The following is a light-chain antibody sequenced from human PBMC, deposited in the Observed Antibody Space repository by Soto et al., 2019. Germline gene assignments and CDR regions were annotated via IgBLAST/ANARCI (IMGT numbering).Light chain of an antibody. Sequence: DIQMTQSPSSLSASVGDRVTITCRASQSMSSYLNWYQQKPGKAPKLLIYAASSLQSGVPSRFSGSGSGTDFTLTISSLQPEDFATYYCQHSYSTPYTFGQGTKLEIK. J-gene: IGKJ2*01. CDR1: QSMSSY. V-gene: IGKV1-39*01. CDR2: AAS. CDR3: QHSYSTPYT.